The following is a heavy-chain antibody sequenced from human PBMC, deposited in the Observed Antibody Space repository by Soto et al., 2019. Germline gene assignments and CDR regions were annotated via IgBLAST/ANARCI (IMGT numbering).Heavy chain of an antibody. Sequence: KAXETLSLTCTVSGGSISSSSYCWGWIRQPPGKGLEWIGSIYYSGSTYYNPSLKSRVTISVDTSKNQFSLKLSSVTAADTAVYYCASRYSSTWLDYYGMDVCGQGTTVTVSS. V-gene: IGHV4-39*01. D-gene: IGHD6-13*01. CDR3: ASRYSSTWLDYYGMDV. J-gene: IGHJ6*02. CDR1: GGSISSSSYC. CDR2: IYYSGST.